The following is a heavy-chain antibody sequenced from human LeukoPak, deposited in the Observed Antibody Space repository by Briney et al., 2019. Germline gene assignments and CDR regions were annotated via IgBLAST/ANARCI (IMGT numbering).Heavy chain of an antibody. Sequence: GGSLRLSCAASGFTFSSYSMNWVRQAPGKGLEWVSSISSSSSYVYYADSVKGRFTISRDNAKNSLYLQMNSLRAEDTAVYYCARRGSGPTPPGGVDYWGQGTLVTVSS. CDR3: ARRGSGPTPPGGVDY. V-gene: IGHV3-21*01. D-gene: IGHD6-19*01. J-gene: IGHJ4*02. CDR2: ISSSSSYV. CDR1: GFTFSSYS.